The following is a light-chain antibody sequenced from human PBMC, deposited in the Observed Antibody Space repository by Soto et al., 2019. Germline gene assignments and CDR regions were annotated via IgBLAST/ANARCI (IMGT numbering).Light chain of an antibody. Sequence: QSALTQPPSASWSPGQSVTISCTGTSSDIGGYDYVSWYQQHPGKAPKLIIYEVNKRPSGVPDRFSGSKSGNTASLTVSGLQAEDEADYYCSSYAGSNNLVFAGGTKLTVL. J-gene: IGLJ3*02. V-gene: IGLV2-8*01. CDR3: SSYAGSNNLV. CDR1: SSDIGGYDY. CDR2: EVN.